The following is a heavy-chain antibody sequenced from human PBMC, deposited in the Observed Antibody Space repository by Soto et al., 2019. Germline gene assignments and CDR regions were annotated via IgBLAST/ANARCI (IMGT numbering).Heavy chain of an antibody. Sequence: LSLTCTVSGGSISSSSYYWGWVRQPPGKGLEWIGSIYYSGSTYYNPSLKSRVTMSIDTSKKEISLKLSSVTAADTAVYYCARVGQPPSDYWGQGTLVTVSS. D-gene: IGHD2-2*01. V-gene: IGHV4-39*07. CDR3: ARVGQPPSDY. CDR1: GGSISSSSYY. CDR2: IYYSGST. J-gene: IGHJ4*02.